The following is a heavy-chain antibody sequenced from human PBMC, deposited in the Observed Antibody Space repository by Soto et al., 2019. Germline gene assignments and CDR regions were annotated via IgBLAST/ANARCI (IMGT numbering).Heavy chain of an antibody. Sequence: QVQLVESGGGVVQPGRSLRLSCAASGFTFSSYGMHWVRQAPCKGLEWVAVISFDGSNEYYGDSVRGRFTISRDDSENTVYLHMNSLRGEDTAVYYCAKDLRHGYNYPFDYWGRGTLVTVSS. CDR2: ISFDGSNE. D-gene: IGHD5-12*01. J-gene: IGHJ4*02. V-gene: IGHV3-30*18. CDR3: AKDLRHGYNYPFDY. CDR1: GFTFSSYG.